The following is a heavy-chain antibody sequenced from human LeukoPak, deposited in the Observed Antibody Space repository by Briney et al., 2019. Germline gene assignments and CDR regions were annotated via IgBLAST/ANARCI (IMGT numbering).Heavy chain of an antibody. CDR1: GFTLSSYA. J-gene: IGHJ6*02. CDR3: AKDREYSGSYRPGPTRYYYGMDV. V-gene: IGHV3-23*01. CDR2: ISGTVGNT. D-gene: IGHD1-26*01. Sequence: GGSLRLSCAASGFTLSSYAMSWVRQAPGKGLEWVSGISGTVGNTYYTDSVKGRFTISRDNSKNTLYLQMNSLRTEDTAVFYCAKDREYSGSYRPGPTRYYYGMDVWGQGTTVTVAS.